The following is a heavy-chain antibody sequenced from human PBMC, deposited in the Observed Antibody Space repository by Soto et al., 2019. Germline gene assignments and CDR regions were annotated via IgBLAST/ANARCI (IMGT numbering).Heavy chain of an antibody. J-gene: IGHJ6*02. CDR2: IILFSGPV. Sequence: GASVKVSCKASGGTFSRHVINWVRQAPGQGLEWMGRIILFSGPVNYAQKLQGRVTITADGSTSTAYMEFTRLRSEDTAVYYCAIESPRRPMKMARKYYDFWAPYTHPTQEPDYFYSYALDVWGQGTTVTVSS. CDR1: GGTFSRHV. D-gene: IGHD3-3*01. V-gene: IGHV1-69*13. CDR3: AIESPRRPMKMARKYYDFWAPYTHPTQEPDYFYSYALDV.